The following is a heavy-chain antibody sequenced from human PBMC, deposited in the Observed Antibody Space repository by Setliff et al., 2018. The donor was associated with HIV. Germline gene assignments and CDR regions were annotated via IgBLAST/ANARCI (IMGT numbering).Heavy chain of an antibody. D-gene: IGHD1-1*01. CDR2: IFYSGST. CDR3: ARVGVRNWNDDGIDF. CDR1: GGSIKSSSYY. V-gene: IGHV4-39*01. J-gene: IGHJ4*02. Sequence: KASETLSLTCTVSGGSIKSSSYYWGWIRQTPGKGLEWIGNIFYSGSTHYNPSLKSRVSLSVDTSKNQFSLKLTSVTAADTGVYHCARVGVRNWNDDGIDFWGQGALVTVSS.